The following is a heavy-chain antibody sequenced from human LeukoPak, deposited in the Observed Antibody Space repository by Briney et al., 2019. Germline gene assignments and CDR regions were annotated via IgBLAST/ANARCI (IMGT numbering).Heavy chain of an antibody. J-gene: IGHJ4*02. CDR1: GGSISSYY. CDR3: ARGGSLPGGPPL. V-gene: IGHV4-59*01. D-gene: IGHD4-17*01. CDR2: IYYSGST. Sequence: PSETLSLTCTVSGGSISSYYWSWIRQPPGKGLEWIGYIYYSGSTNYNPSLKSRVSISVDTSKNQFSLKLNSVTAADTAVYYCARGGSLPGGPPLWGQGTLVTVSS.